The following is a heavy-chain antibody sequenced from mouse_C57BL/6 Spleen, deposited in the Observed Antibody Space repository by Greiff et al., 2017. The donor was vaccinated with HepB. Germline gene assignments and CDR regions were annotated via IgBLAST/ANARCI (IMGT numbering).Heavy chain of an antibody. CDR1: GFTFSSYA. D-gene: IGHD1-1*01. CDR2: ISDGGSYT. J-gene: IGHJ2*01. V-gene: IGHV5-4*01. Sequence: EVKLVESGGGLVKPGGSLKLSCAASGFTFSSYAMSWVRQTPEKRLEWVATISDGGSYTYYPDNVKGRFTISRDNAKNNLYLQMSHLKSEDTAMYYCARDLRYYYGSSYDGYYFDYWGQGTTLTVSS. CDR3: ARDLRYYYGSSYDGYYFDY.